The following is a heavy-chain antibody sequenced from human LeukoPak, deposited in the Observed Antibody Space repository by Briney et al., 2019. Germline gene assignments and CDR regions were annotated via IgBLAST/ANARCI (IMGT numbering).Heavy chain of an antibody. V-gene: IGHV3-23*01. CDR1: GFTFSSYA. D-gene: IGHD3-3*01. Sequence: GGSLRLSCAASGFTFSSYAMSWVRQAPGKGLEWVSAISGSGGSTYYADSVKGRFTISRDNSKNTLYLQMNSLRAEDTAVYYCARSTTTTFYDFWSGYYFGGFDYWGQGTLVTVSS. CDR2: ISGSGGST. CDR3: ARSTTTTFYDFWSGYYFGGFDY. J-gene: IGHJ4*02.